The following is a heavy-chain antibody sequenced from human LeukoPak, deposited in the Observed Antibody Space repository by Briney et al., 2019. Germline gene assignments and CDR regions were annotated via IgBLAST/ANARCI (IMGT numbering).Heavy chain of an antibody. J-gene: IGHJ4*02. CDR3: AILSY. V-gene: IGHV3-23*01. CDR2: ISGSGGST. CDR1: GFTNNSYS. Sequence: RLFGAASGFTNNSYSLSWVHHAQGKGLEWVSAISGSGGSTYYADSVKGRFTISRDNSKNTLYLQMNSLRAEDTAVYYCAILSYWGQGTLVTVSS.